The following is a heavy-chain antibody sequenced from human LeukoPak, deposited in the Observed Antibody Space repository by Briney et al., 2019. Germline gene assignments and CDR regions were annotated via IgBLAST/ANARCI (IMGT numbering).Heavy chain of an antibody. J-gene: IGHJ4*02. Sequence: PGGSLRLSCAASGFTVSSNYMSWVHQAPGKGLEWVSSIYSGGSTYYTDSVKGRFTISRDNSKNTLYLQMNSLRAEDTAVYYCARDLAGYNSFDYWGQGTLVTVS. CDR3: ARDLAGYNSFDY. D-gene: IGHD5-24*01. CDR1: GFTVSSNY. CDR2: IYSGGST. V-gene: IGHV3-66*01.